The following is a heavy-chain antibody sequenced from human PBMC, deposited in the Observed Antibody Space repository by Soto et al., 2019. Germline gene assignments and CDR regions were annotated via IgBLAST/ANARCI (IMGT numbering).Heavy chain of an antibody. CDR2: LTQDGSEN. D-gene: IGHD6-19*01. Sequence: GGPRRLSCAASGSTVSSNYMSWVRQAPWKGLEWVANLTQDGSENYYVDSVKGRFTTSRDNTKNSFYLQMNSLRAEDTAVYYCARDHINGWKFDYWGRGTLVPVSS. CDR1: GSTVSSNY. J-gene: IGHJ4*02. V-gene: IGHV3-7*01. CDR3: ARDHINGWKFDY.